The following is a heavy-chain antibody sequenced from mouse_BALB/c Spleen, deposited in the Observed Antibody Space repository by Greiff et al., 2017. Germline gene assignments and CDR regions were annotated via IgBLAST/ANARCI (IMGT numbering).Heavy chain of an antibody. CDR2: ISSGGSYT. CDR1: GFTFSSYA. V-gene: IGHV5-9-3*01. D-gene: IGHD2-10*02. Sequence: EVQGVESGGGLVKPGGSLKLSCAASGFTFSSYAMSWVRQTPEKRLEWVATISSGGSYTYYPDSVKGRFTISRDNAKNTLYLQMSSLRSEDTAMYYCAYGNYGYWGQGTTLTVSS. J-gene: IGHJ2*01. CDR3: AYGNYGY.